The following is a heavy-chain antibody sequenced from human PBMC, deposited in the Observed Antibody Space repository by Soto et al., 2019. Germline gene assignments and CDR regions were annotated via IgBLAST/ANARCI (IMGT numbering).Heavy chain of an antibody. CDR3: GTRPGGGGY. V-gene: IGHV3-53*01. CDR1: GFTVSNNY. D-gene: IGHD3-10*01. J-gene: IGHJ4*02. CDR2: IYSGGYT. Sequence: EVQLVESGGGLIQPGGSLRLSCAVSGFTVSNNYMSWVRQAPGKGLEGVSVIYSGGYTAYGDSVKGRFTISRDNSKNHPILKMNGRGAGNTALVYCGTRPGGGGYWGQGTLVTVSS.